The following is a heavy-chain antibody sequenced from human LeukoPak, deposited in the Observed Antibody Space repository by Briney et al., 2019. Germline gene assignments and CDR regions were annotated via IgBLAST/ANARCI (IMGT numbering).Heavy chain of an antibody. V-gene: IGHV3-30*04. CDR1: GFTFSSYA. D-gene: IGHD1-20*01. J-gene: IGHJ4*02. CDR2: ISYDGSNK. Sequence: GGSLRLSCGASGFTFSSYAMHWVRQAPGKVLEWVAVISYDGSNKYYADSVKGRFTISRDNSKNTLYLQMNSLRAEDTAVYYCARSITGTQPGDYWGQGTLVTVSS. CDR3: ARSITGTQPGDY.